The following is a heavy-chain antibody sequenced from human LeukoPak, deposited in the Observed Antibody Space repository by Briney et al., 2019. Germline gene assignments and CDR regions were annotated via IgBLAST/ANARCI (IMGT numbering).Heavy chain of an antibody. J-gene: IGHJ4*02. D-gene: IGHD2-2*02. CDR3: ARDRVRYCSSTSCYSSFDY. CDR2: ISAYNGNT. V-gene: IGHV1-18*01. Sequence: ASVKVSCKASGYTFTSYGISWVRRAPGQGLEWMGWISAYNGNTNYAQKLQGRVTMTTDTSTSTAYMELRSLRSDDTAVYYCARDRVRYCSSTSCYSSFDYWGQGTLVTVSS. CDR1: GYTFTSYG.